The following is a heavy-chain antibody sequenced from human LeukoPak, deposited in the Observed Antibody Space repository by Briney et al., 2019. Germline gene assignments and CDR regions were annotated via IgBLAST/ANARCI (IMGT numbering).Heavy chain of an antibody. Sequence: SQTLSLTCTVSGGSISSGGYYWSWIRQHPGKGLEWIGYIYYSGSTYYNPSLKSRVTISVDTSKTQFSLKLSSVTAADTAVYYCARDKRLSQQPNYYYGMDVWGQGTTVTVSS. CDR3: ARDKRLSQQPNYYYGMDV. CDR2: IYYSGST. D-gene: IGHD6-13*01. V-gene: IGHV4-31*03. CDR1: GGSISSGGYY. J-gene: IGHJ6*02.